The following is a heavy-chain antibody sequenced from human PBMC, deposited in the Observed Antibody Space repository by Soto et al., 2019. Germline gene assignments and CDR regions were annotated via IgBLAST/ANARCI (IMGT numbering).Heavy chain of an antibody. CDR2: IYSGGST. Sequence: EVQLVESGGGLVQPGGSLRLSCAASGFTVRSNYMSWVRQAPGKGLEWVSVIYSGGSTYYADSVKGRVTITRDNSKNTMYLQMNSLRAEDTAVYYCARHEYGDYAAFDIWGQGTMVTVSS. D-gene: IGHD4-17*01. CDR1: GFTVRSNY. V-gene: IGHV3-66*04. J-gene: IGHJ3*02. CDR3: ARHEYGDYAAFDI.